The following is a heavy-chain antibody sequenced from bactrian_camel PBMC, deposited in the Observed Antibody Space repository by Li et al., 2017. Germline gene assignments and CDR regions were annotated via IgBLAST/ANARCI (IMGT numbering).Heavy chain of an antibody. Sequence: HVQLVESGGGSVQAGGSLSLSCAASGDGVSSYCMAWFRQAPGKEREGVAAIASDGNTSYDDSVKGRLPISRDNAKNTLYLQMNSLKPEDTAMYYCAADCTTVGGGTSVVFGYWGQGTQVTVS. CDR3: AADCTTVGGGTSVVFGY. CDR1: GDGVSSYC. D-gene: IGHD6*01. CDR2: IASDGNT. J-gene: IGHJ6*01. V-gene: IGHV3S53*01.